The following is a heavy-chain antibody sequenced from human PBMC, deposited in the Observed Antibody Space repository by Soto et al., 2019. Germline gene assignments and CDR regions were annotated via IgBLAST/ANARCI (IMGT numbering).Heavy chain of an antibody. J-gene: IGHJ6*02. Sequence: QVQLVQSGAEVKKPGASVKVSCKASGYTFTSYGISWVRQAPGQGLEWMGWISAYNGNTNYAQKLQGRVTMTTDTPTSTAYMELRSLRFDDTAVYYCARGSYDFWSGYYRSDGMDVWGQGTTVTVSS. CDR2: ISAYNGNT. CDR3: ARGSYDFWSGYYRSDGMDV. D-gene: IGHD3-3*01. V-gene: IGHV1-18*01. CDR1: GYTFTSYG.